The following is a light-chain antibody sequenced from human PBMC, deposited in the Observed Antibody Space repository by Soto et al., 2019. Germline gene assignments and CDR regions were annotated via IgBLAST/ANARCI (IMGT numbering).Light chain of an antibody. V-gene: IGLV4-60*02. CDR2: VEGSGSY. Sequence: QTVVTQSSSASASLGSSVKLTCSLSSGHSSYIIAWHQQQPGKAPRYLMKVEGSGSYDKGSAVPDRFSGSSSGADRYLIISNLQFEDEADYYCETWDSNTVVFGGGTKLTVL. J-gene: IGLJ2*01. CDR3: ETWDSNTVV. CDR1: SGHSSYI.